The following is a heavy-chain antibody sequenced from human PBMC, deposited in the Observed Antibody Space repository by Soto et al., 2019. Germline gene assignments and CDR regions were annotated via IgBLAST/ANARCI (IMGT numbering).Heavy chain of an antibody. D-gene: IGHD1-26*01. CDR3: ARAGSYLKDWYFDL. V-gene: IGHV3-66*01. J-gene: IGHJ2*01. CDR2: IYSGGST. Sequence: GGSLRLSCAASGFTVSSNYMSWVRQAPGKGLEWVSVIYSGGSTYYADSVKGRFTISRHNSKNTLYLQMNSLRAEDTAVYYCARAGSYLKDWYFDLWGRGTLVTVSS. CDR1: GFTVSSNY.